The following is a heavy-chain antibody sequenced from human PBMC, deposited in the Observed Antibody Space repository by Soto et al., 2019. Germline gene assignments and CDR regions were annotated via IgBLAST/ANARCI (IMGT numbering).Heavy chain of an antibody. V-gene: IGHV3-66*01. CDR2: IYSGGST. D-gene: IGHD2-2*01. J-gene: IGHJ3*02. CDR3: ARERYCSSTSCHLDAFDI. Sequence: GGSLRLSCAASGFTVSSNYMSWVRQAPGKGLEWVSVIYSGGSTYYADSVKGRFTISRDNSKNTLYLQMNSLRAEDTAVYYCARERYCSSTSCHLDAFDIWGQGTMVTVSS. CDR1: GFTVSSNY.